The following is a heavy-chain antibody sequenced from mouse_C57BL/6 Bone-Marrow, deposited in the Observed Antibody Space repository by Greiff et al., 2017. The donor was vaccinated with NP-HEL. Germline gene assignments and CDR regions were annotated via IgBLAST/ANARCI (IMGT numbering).Heavy chain of an antibody. CDR1: GFTFSSYG. J-gene: IGHJ4*01. V-gene: IGHV5-6*01. CDR3: ARHPTTVVAPYAMDY. CDR2: ISSGGSYT. D-gene: IGHD1-1*01. Sequence: EVQVVESGGDLVKPGGSLKLSCAASGFTFSSYGMSWVRQTPDKRLEWVATISSGGSYTYYPDSVKGRFTISRDNAKNTLYLQMSSLKSEDTAMYYCARHPTTVVAPYAMDYWGQGTSVTVSS.